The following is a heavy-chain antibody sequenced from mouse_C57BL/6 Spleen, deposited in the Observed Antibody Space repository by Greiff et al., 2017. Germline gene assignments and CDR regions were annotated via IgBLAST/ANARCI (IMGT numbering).Heavy chain of an antibody. CDR3: ARSSITTVVAPYFDY. D-gene: IGHD1-1*01. Sequence: VQLQQSGAELVKPGASVKLSCKASGYTFTSYWMHWVKQRPGQGLEWIGMIHPNSGSTNYNEKFKSKATLTVDKSSSTAYMQLSSLTSEDSAVYYCARSSITTVVAPYFDYWGQGTTLTVSS. CDR1: GYTFTSYW. CDR2: IHPNSGST. V-gene: IGHV1-64*01. J-gene: IGHJ2*01.